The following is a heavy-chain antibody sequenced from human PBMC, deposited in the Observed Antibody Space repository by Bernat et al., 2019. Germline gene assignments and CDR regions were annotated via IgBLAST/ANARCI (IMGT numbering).Heavy chain of an antibody. CDR2: INAGNGNT. D-gene: IGHD1-26*01. CDR3: ARKRVGAIHYFDY. Sequence: QVQLVQSGAEVKKPGASVKVSCKASGYTFTSYAMHWVRQAPGQRLEWMGWINAGNGNTKYSQKFQGRVTITRDTSASTAYMELSSLRSEDTAVYYCARKRVGAIHYFDYWGQGTLVTVSS. V-gene: IGHV1-3*01. CDR1: GYTFTSYA. J-gene: IGHJ4*02.